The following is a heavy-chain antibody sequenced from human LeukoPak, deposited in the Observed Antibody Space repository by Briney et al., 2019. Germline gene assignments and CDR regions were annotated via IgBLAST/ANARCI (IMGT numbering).Heavy chain of an antibody. CDR1: GGSFSGYY. Sequence: SETLSLTCAVYGGSFSGYYWSWIRQPPGKGLEWIGEINHSGSTNYNPSLKSRVTISVDTSKNQFSLKLSSVTAADTAVYYCARRLRSIAAAGRTTFDYWGQGTLVTVSS. CDR2: INHSGST. CDR3: ARRLRSIAAAGRTTFDY. V-gene: IGHV4-34*01. J-gene: IGHJ4*02. D-gene: IGHD6-13*01.